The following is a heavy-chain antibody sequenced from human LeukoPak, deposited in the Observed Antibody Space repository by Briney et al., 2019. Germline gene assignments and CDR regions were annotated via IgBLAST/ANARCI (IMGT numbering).Heavy chain of an antibody. Sequence: PGRSLRLSCAASGFTFDDYAMHWVRQAPGKGLEWVSGISWNSGSIGYADSVQGRFTISRDNAKNSLFLHMNSLRAEDTALYYCVKGDYYDSSGYYYVDHWGQGTLVTVSS. V-gene: IGHV3-9*01. D-gene: IGHD3-22*01. CDR3: VKGDYYDSSGYYYVDH. CDR1: GFTFDDYA. J-gene: IGHJ4*02. CDR2: ISWNSGSI.